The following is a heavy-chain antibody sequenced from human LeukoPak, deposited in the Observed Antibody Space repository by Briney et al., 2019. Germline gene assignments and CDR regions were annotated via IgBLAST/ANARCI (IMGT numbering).Heavy chain of an antibody. J-gene: IGHJ5*02. Sequence: GGSLRLSCAASGFTFSTYWMAWVRQAPGKGLEWVANIKQDGSQKNYVDSVRGRFIISRDNDKNSLYLQMNSLRAEDTAVYYCARDCSLSWFDPWGQGTLVTVSS. CDR3: ARDCSLSWFDP. D-gene: IGHD2-21*01. CDR2: IKQDGSQK. CDR1: GFTFSTYW. V-gene: IGHV3-7*05.